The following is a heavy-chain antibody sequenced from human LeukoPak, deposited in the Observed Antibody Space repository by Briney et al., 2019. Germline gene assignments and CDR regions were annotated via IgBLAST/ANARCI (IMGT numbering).Heavy chain of an antibody. Sequence: SETLSLTCTVSGGSISTYYWSWIRQSPGRGLEWIGYIYYSGSTYYNPSLKSRVTISVDTSKNQFSLKLTSVTAVDTAVYYCARSPLGTHYYYMDVWGKGTTVTVSS. CDR2: IYYSGST. V-gene: IGHV4-59*01. CDR3: ARSPLGTHYYYMDV. D-gene: IGHD7-27*01. J-gene: IGHJ6*03. CDR1: GGSISTYY.